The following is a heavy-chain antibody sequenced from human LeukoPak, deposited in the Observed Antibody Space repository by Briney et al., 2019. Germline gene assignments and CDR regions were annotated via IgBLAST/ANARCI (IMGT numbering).Heavy chain of an antibody. CDR3: ARGEEGYCSSTSCGRYGMDV. CDR2: IYYSGNT. J-gene: IGHJ6*02. V-gene: IGHV4-30-4*01. Sequence: SETLFLTGTVSGGSISSGDYYWSWIRQPPGRGLEWIGNIYYSGNTYYNPSLKSRVTISVETSKNQFSLKLNSVTAADMAVYYCARGEEGYCSSTSCGRYGMDVWGQGTTVTVSS. CDR1: GGSISSGDYY. D-gene: IGHD2-2*01.